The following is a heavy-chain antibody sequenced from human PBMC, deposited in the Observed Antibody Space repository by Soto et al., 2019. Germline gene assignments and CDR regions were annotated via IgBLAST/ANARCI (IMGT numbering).Heavy chain of an antibody. J-gene: IGHJ6*02. CDR2: IYYSAST. CDR1: GGSISSGDYH. V-gene: IGHV4-30-4*01. Sequence: SETLSLTCTVAGGSISSGDYHWTWIRQFPGKGLEWIGAIYYSASTYYNPSLVSRLTISVDTSKNKFSLKLTSVTAADTAVYYCARESRTPSGGMDVWGQGTTVTVYS. CDR3: ARESRTPSGGMDV.